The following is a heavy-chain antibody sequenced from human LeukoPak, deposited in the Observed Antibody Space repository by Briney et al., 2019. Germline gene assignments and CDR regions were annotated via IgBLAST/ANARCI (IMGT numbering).Heavy chain of an antibody. D-gene: IGHD1-7*01. J-gene: IGHJ3*02. CDR1: GFTFSSYA. CDR2: ISYDGSNK. Sequence: PGGSLRLSCAASGFTFSSYAMHWVRQAPGKGLEWVAVISYDGSNKYYADSVKGRFTISRDNSMNTLYLQMNSLRAEDTAVYYCAREGIGWNYFGAFDIWAKGQWSPSLQ. V-gene: IGHV3-30*04. CDR3: AREGIGWNYFGAFDI.